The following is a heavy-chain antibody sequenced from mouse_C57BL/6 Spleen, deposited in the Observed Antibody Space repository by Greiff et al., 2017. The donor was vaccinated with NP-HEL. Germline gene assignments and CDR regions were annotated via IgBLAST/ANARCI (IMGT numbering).Heavy chain of an antibody. J-gene: IGHJ1*03. CDR1: GYTFTDYY. Sequence: VQLQQSGPELVKPGASVMISCKASGYTFTDYYMNWVKQSHGKSLEWIGDINPNNGGTSYNQKFKGKATLTVDKSSSTAYMELRSLTSEDSAVYYCARPLPYYYGSSHCYFDVWGTGTTVTVSS. D-gene: IGHD1-1*01. CDR3: ARPLPYYYGSSHCYFDV. CDR2: INPNNGGT. V-gene: IGHV1-26*01.